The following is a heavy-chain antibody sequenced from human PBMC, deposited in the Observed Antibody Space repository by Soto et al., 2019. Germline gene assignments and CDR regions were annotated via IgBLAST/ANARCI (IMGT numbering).Heavy chain of an antibody. V-gene: IGHV1-3*01. CDR3: ARVGYCSGGSCYVDAFDI. Sequence: QVPLVQSGAEVKKPGASVKVSCKASGYTFTSYAMHWVRQAPGQRLEWMGWINAGNGNTKYSQKFQGRVTITRDTSASTAYMELSSLRSEDTAVYYCARVGYCSGGSCYVDAFDIWGQGTMVTVSS. D-gene: IGHD2-15*01. CDR1: GYTFTSYA. J-gene: IGHJ3*02. CDR2: INAGNGNT.